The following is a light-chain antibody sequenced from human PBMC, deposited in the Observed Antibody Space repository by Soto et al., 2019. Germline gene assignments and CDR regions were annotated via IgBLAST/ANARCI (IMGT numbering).Light chain of an antibody. CDR2: DVS. J-gene: IGLJ1*01. CDR1: SSDVGGYNY. Sequence: QSVLTQPASVSGSPGQSITISCTGTSSDVGGYNYVSWYQQHPGKAPKLVIYDVSNRPSGVSNRFSGSKSGNTASLTISGLQAEDEADYYCSSYTSSSGYVFGTGTKLTVL. CDR3: SSYTSSSGYV. V-gene: IGLV2-14*01.